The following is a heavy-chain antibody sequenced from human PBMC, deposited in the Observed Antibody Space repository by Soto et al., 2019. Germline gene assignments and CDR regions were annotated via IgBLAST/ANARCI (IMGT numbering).Heavy chain of an antibody. J-gene: IGHJ3*02. Sequence: EVQLLESGGGLVQPGGSLRLSCAASGFTFSSYAMSWVRQAPGKGLEWVSAISGSGGSTYYADSVKGRFTISRDNSKNTLSLQMNSLRAEDTAVYYCAKDGAGIYSYDSSGSYPRGAFDIWGQGTMVTVSS. V-gene: IGHV3-23*01. CDR2: ISGSGGST. D-gene: IGHD3-22*01. CDR3: AKDGAGIYSYDSSGSYPRGAFDI. CDR1: GFTFSSYA.